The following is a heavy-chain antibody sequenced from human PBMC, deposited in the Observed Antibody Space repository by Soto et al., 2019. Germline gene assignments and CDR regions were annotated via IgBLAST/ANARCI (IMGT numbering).Heavy chain of an antibody. CDR3: ARLVVYSSGWYGGFDY. Sequence: QVTLKESGPVLVKPTAALTLTCTVSGFSLSNARMGVSWIRQPPGKALEWLAHIFSNDEKSYSTSLKSRLTISKDTSKSQVVLTMTNMDPVDTATYYCARLVVYSSGWYGGFDYWGQGTLVTVSS. CDR2: IFSNDEK. D-gene: IGHD6-19*01. V-gene: IGHV2-26*01. J-gene: IGHJ4*02. CDR1: GFSLSNARMG.